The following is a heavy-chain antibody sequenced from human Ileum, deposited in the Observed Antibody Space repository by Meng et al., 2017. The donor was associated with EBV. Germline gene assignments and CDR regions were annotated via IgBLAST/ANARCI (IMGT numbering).Heavy chain of an antibody. D-gene: IGHD2-15*01. J-gene: IGHJ4*02. CDR1: GFTCDDYT. CDR3: ARGWQPSYYFDY. Sequence: EVHVVEAGGVVVPPGGSLGLSCAASGFTCDDYTMHWVRQAPGKGLEWVSLISWDGGSTYYADSVKGRFTISRDNSKNSLYLQMNSLRTEDTALYYCARGWQPSYYFDYWGQGTLVTVSS. CDR2: ISWDGGST. V-gene: IGHV3-43*01.